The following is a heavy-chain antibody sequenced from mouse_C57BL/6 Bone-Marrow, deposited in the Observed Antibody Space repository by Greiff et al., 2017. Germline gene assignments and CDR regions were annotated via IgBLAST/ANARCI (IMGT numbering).Heavy chain of an antibody. D-gene: IGHD2-3*01. J-gene: IGHJ1*03. V-gene: IGHV1-54*01. Sequence: VKLQESGAELVRPGTSVKVSCKASGYAFTNYLIEWVKQRPGQGLEWIGVINPGSGGTNYNEKFKGKATLTADKSSSTAYMQLSSLTSEDSAVYFCARSLDGYYRWYFDVWGTGTTVTVSS. CDR2: INPGSGGT. CDR3: ARSLDGYYRWYFDV. CDR1: GYAFTNYL.